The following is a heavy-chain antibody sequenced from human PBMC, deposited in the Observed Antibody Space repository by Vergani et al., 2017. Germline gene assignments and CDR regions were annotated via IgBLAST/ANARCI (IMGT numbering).Heavy chain of an antibody. CDR1: GFTFSSCS. V-gene: IGHV3-21*01. CDR3: AKHHDILTGYYWIDY. J-gene: IGHJ4*02. D-gene: IGHD3-9*01. Sequence: EVQLVESGGGLVKPGGSLRLSCAASGFTFSSCSMNWVRQAPGKGLEWVSSISSSSSYIYYADSVKGRFTISRDNAKNSLYLQMNSLRAEDTAVYYCAKHHDILTGYYWIDYWGQGTLVTVSS. CDR2: ISSSSSYI.